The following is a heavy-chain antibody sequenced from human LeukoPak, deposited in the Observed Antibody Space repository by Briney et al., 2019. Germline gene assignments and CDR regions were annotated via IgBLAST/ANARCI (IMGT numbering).Heavy chain of an antibody. Sequence: GGSLRLSCAASGFTFDDYAMHWVRQAPGKGLEWVSGISWNSGSIGYADSVKGRFTISRDNAKNSLYLQMNSLRAEDTALYYRAKDISGSRLSFDYWGQGTLVTVSS. CDR1: GFTFDDYA. D-gene: IGHD6-6*01. V-gene: IGHV3-9*01. CDR2: ISWNSGSI. CDR3: AKDISGSRLSFDY. J-gene: IGHJ4*02.